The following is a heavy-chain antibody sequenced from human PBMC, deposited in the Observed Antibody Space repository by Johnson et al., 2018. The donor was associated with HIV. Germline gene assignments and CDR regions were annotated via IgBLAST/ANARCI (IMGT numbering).Heavy chain of an antibody. CDR1: GFTFSRYA. V-gene: IGHV3-30-3*01. Sequence: QVHLVESGGGVVQPGRSLRLSCAASGFTFSRYAMHWVRQAPGKGLEWVTVISYDGSNKYYADSVKGRFTISRDNSKNTLYLQMNSLRADDTAVHYCARDKRRWELLRDAFDIWGQGTMVTVSS. CDR2: ISYDGSNK. D-gene: IGHD1-26*01. CDR3: ARDKRRWELLRDAFDI. J-gene: IGHJ3*02.